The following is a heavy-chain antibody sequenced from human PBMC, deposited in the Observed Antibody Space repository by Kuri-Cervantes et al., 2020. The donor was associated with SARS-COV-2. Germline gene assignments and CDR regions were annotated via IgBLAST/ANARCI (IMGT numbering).Heavy chain of an antibody. Sequence: ASVKVSCKAAGYTFTGYYMHWVRQAPGQGLEWMGWINPNSGGTNYAQNFQGWVTMTRDKYISTAYMELSRLRSDDTAVYYCARSMDVWGQGTTVTVSS. J-gene: IGHJ6*02. CDR2: INPNSGGT. CDR3: ARSMDV. CDR1: GYTFTGYY. V-gene: IGHV1-2*04.